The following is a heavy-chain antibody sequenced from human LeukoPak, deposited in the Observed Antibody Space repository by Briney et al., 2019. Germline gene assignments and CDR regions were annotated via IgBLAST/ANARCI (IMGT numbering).Heavy chain of an antibody. CDR1: GYSFTSYW. CDR3: ARRADSSGYFVS. D-gene: IGHD3-22*01. V-gene: IGHV5-51*01. CDR2: IYPGDSDT. J-gene: IGHJ5*01. Sequence: GESLQISCKGSGYSFTSYWIAWLRQLPGKGLEWMGIIYPGDSDTRYSPSFQGQVTISADKSISTAYLQWSSLKASDTAMYYCARRADSSGYFVSWGQGTLVTVSS.